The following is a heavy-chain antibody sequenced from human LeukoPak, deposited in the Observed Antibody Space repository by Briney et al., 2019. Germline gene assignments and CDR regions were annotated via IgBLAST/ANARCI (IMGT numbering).Heavy chain of an antibody. D-gene: IGHD5-12*01. CDR2: VRCDGKNK. V-gene: IGHV3-30*02. J-gene: IGHJ6*02. CDR3: AKDLNMVATTYLFYRCYYYGMDV. CDR1: EFMFSKYG. Sequence: GGSLRLSCAASEFMFSKYGMHWVRQVPGKGLEWVAFVRCDGKNKYYADSVKGRFTISRDNSKNTLYLQMNSLRAEDTALYYCAKDLNMVATTYLFYRCYYYGMDVWGQGTTVTVTS.